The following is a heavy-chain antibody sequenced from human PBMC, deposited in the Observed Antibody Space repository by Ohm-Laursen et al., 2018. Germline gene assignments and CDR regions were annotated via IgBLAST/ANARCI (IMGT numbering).Heavy chain of an antibody. J-gene: IGHJ4*02. Sequence: SPRLSCAASGFTFSTYWMNWFRQAPGKGLESVASINQDGSEKYFVDSVRGRFTISRDNAKNSLYLQMNSLRAEDTAVYYCVRDRRGGSIELRAGGQGALVTVSS. CDR1: GFTFSTYW. D-gene: IGHD6-6*01. V-gene: IGHV3-7*01. CDR3: VRDRRGGSIELRA. CDR2: INQDGSEK.